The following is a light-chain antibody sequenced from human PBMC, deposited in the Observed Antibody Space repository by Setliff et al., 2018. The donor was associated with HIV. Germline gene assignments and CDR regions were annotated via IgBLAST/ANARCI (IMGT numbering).Light chain of an antibody. Sequence: QSALAQPASVSGSPGQSITISCTGTSRDVGGYDDVSWYQQHPGKAPKLMIYEVYNRPSGISNRFSGSKSGNTASLTISGLQAEDEADYYCCSNTGSNTYVFGSGTKVTVL. CDR2: EVY. CDR1: SRDVGGYDD. CDR3: CSNTGSNTYV. J-gene: IGLJ1*01. V-gene: IGLV2-14*03.